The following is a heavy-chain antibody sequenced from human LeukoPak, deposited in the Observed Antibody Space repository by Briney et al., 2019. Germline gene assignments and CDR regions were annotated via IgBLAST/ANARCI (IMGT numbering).Heavy chain of an antibody. CDR3: AREGTAGTNLNWFDP. CDR2: VYYTGST. Sequence: PSETLSLTCTVSGGSISSSSHYWGWIRQPPGKGLEWIGSVYYTGSTYYNPSLKSRVTISVDTSKNKFSLKLSSVTAADTGVYYCAREGTAGTNLNWFDPWGQGTLVTVSS. CDR1: GGSISSSSHY. D-gene: IGHD1-1*01. J-gene: IGHJ5*02. V-gene: IGHV4-39*02.